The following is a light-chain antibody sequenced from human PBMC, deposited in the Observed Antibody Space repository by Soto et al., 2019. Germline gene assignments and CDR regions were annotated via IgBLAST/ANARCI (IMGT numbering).Light chain of an antibody. CDR1: QSVSSN. CDR2: GAS. CDR3: QQYNNWPPWT. Sequence: EIVMTQSPATLSVSPGDRATLSCRASQSVSSNLAWYQQKPGQAPRILIYGASTRATGIPARFSGSGSGTEFTLTISSLQSEDFAVYYCQQYNNWPPWTFGQGTKV. J-gene: IGKJ1*01. V-gene: IGKV3-15*01.